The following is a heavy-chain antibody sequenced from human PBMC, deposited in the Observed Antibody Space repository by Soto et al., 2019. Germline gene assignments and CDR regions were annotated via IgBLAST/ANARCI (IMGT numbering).Heavy chain of an antibody. CDR3: ARDKDSYGYLDY. J-gene: IGHJ4*02. V-gene: IGHV3-30-3*01. CDR2: ISYDGSNK. Sequence: PGGSLRLSCAASGFTFSSYAMHWVRQAPGKGLEWVAVISYDGSNKYYADSVKGRFTISRDNSKNTLYLQMNSLRAEDTAVYYCARDKDSYGYLDYWGQGTLVTVSS. CDR1: GFTFSSYA. D-gene: IGHD5-18*01.